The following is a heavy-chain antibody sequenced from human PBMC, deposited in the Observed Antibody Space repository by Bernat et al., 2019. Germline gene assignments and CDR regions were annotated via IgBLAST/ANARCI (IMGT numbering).Heavy chain of an antibody. V-gene: IGHV3-64*02. CDR3: ARIGTNRYYDY. CDR1: GFTLSDYS. Sequence: EVQLVESGEGLVQPGGSLRLSCAASGFTLSDYSMHWVRQAPGKGLEYVSAISGGGGSTYYADSLKGRFTISRDIYKNTLYLEMGSLSAEDMAVYYCARIGTNRYYDYWGQGALVTVSS. CDR2: ISGGGGST. J-gene: IGHJ4*01.